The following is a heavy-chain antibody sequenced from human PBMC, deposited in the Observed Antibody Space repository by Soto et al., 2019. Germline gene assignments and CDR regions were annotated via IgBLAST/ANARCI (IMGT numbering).Heavy chain of an antibody. D-gene: IGHD1-26*01. V-gene: IGHV3-23*01. CDR2: ISGSGGVST. CDR3: SKLVGATVVSDY. CDR1: EFTFSNYV. Sequence: EVQLLESGGGLVQPGGSLRLSCAASEFTFSNYVMSWVRQAPGKGLEWVSAISGSGGVSTYYADSVKGRFTISRDNSKHTLFLQMSSLRAEDTAVYYCSKLVGATVVSDYWGQGTLVIVSS. J-gene: IGHJ4*02.